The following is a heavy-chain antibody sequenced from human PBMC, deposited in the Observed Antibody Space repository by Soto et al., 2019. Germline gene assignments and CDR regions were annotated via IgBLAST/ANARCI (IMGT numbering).Heavy chain of an antibody. CDR1: GGSISSGGYY. Sequence: PSETLSLTCTVSGGSISSGGYYWSWIRQHPGKGLEWIGYIYYSGSTYYNPSLKGRVTISVDTSKNQFSLKLSSVTAADTAVYYCARQYGGGAPAHWGQGTLVTVSS. J-gene: IGHJ1*01. CDR2: IYYSGST. D-gene: IGHD1-26*01. CDR3: ARQYGGGAPAH. V-gene: IGHV4-31*03.